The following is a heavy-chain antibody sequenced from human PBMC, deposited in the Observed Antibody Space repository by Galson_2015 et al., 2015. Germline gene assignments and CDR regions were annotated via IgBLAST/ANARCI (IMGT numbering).Heavy chain of an antibody. CDR3: GRDLLTYNALLPSGPDY. V-gene: IGHV3-74*01. J-gene: IGHJ4*02. CDR2: INSDGSST. Sequence: SLRLSCAASGFTFSRYWMHWVRQAPGKGLVWVSRINSDGSSTNYADSVKGRFTISRDNAKNTLYLQMNSLRAEDTAVYYCGRDLLTYNALLPSGPDYWGQGTLVTVSS. D-gene: IGHD1-14*01. CDR1: GFTFSRYW.